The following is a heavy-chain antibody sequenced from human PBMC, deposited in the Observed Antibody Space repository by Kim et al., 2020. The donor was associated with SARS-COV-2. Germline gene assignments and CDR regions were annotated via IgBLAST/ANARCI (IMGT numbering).Heavy chain of an antibody. J-gene: IGHJ3*02. CDR2: INPNSGGT. D-gene: IGHD3-3*01. Sequence: ASVKVSCKASGYTFTGYYMHWVRQAPGQGLEWMGWINPNSGGTNYAQKFQGRVTMTRDTSISTAYMELSRLRSDDTAVYYCARDQSPYDFWSGSLGAFDIWGQGTMVTVSS. CDR3: ARDQSPYDFWSGSLGAFDI. V-gene: IGHV1-2*02. CDR1: GYTFTGYY.